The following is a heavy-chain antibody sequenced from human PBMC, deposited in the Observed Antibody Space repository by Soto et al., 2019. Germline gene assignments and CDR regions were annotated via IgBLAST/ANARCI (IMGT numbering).Heavy chain of an antibody. Sequence: QVQLQESGPGLVKPSETLSLTCTVSGDSMSGYYWSWIRQPPGRGLEWIGYMYYSGSTNYNPSLKSRXXIXGXXSKNQFSLKLSSVTAADTAVYYCARHWASGRYFDLWGRGTLVTVSS. D-gene: IGHD3-10*01. CDR2: MYYSGST. V-gene: IGHV4-59*08. CDR1: GDSMSGYY. J-gene: IGHJ2*01. CDR3: ARHWASGRYFDL.